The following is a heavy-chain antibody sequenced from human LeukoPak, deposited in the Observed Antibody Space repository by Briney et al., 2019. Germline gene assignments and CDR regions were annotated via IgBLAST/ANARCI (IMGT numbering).Heavy chain of an antibody. Sequence: ASVKVSCKASGYTFTGYYMHWVRQAPGQGLEWMGWINPNSGGTNYAQKFQGRVTMTRDTSISTAYMELSRLRSDGTAVYYCARDAYYEFWSGSSENYYYYYYMDVWGKGTTVTVSS. D-gene: IGHD3-3*01. CDR2: INPNSGGT. V-gene: IGHV1-2*02. CDR3: ARDAYYEFWSGSSENYYYYYYMDV. J-gene: IGHJ6*03. CDR1: GYTFTGYY.